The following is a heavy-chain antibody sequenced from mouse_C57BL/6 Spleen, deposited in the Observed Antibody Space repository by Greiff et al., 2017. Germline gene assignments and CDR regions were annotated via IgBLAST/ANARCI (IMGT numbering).Heavy chain of an antibody. Sequence: DVQLVESGGGLVKPGGSLKLSCAASGFTFSSYAMSWVRQTPEKRLEWVATISDGGSYTYYPDNVKGRFTISRDNAKNNLYLQMSHLKSEDTAMYYCARDGTIVTTHCYFDVWGTGTTVTVSS. V-gene: IGHV5-4*01. D-gene: IGHD2-5*01. CDR3: ARDGTIVTTHCYFDV. CDR1: GFTFSSYA. J-gene: IGHJ1*03. CDR2: ISDGGSYT.